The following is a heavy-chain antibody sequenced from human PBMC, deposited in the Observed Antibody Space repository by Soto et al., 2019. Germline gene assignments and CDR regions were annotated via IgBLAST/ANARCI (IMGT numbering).Heavy chain of an antibody. V-gene: IGHV1-18*01. Sequence: QVQLVQSGPEVKKPGASVKVSCKTSGYTFTSYGISWVRQAPGQGLEWMGWITTDKGKTTYAEKFQGRVTMTTDTSTIKAYMELRSLRSDDTAVYYCATRSPAFDYWGQGTLVTVSS. CDR3: ATRSPAFDY. CDR1: GYTFTSYG. CDR2: ITTDKGKT. J-gene: IGHJ4*02.